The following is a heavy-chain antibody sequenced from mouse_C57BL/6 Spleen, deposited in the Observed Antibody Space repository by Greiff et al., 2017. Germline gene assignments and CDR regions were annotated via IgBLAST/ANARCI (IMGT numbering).Heavy chain of an antibody. V-gene: IGHV1-72*01. CDR3: ARSEDYSNFWDYAMDY. J-gene: IGHJ4*01. CDR2: IDPNSGGT. D-gene: IGHD2-5*01. CDR1: GYTFTSYW. Sequence: QVQLQQPGAELVKPGASVKLSCKASGYTFTSYWMHWVKQRPGRGLEWIGRIDPNSGGTKYNEKFKSKATLTVDKPSSTAYMQLSSLTSEDSAVYYCARSEDYSNFWDYAMDYWGQGTSVTVSS.